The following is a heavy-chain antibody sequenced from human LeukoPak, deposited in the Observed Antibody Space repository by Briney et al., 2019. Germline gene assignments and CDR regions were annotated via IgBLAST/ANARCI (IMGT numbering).Heavy chain of an antibody. CDR3: ARRAGAYSHPYDY. D-gene: IGHD4/OR15-4a*01. CDR2: IKTDGSQI. Sequence: PGGSLRLSCVASGFTFSSYWMTWVRQAPGKGLEWVANIKTDGSQIYYVDSVKGRFTISRDNSKNTLYLQMNSLRAEDTAVYYCARRAGAYSHPYDYWGQGTLVTVSS. J-gene: IGHJ4*02. CDR1: GFTFSSYW. V-gene: IGHV3-7*03.